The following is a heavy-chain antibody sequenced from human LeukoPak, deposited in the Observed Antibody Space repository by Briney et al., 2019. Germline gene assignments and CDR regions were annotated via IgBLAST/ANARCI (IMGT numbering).Heavy chain of an antibody. Sequence: SETLSLTCTVSSGSITSYYWSWTRQPPGKGLEWIGYIYYSGSTKYIPSLKSRVTISADTSKNQFSLKLSSVTAADTAVYYCAIGTAGDYPPYFDSWGQGTLVTVSS. CDR3: AIGTAGDYPPYFDS. D-gene: IGHD4-17*01. J-gene: IGHJ4*02. CDR1: SGSITSYY. CDR2: IYYSGST. V-gene: IGHV4-59*01.